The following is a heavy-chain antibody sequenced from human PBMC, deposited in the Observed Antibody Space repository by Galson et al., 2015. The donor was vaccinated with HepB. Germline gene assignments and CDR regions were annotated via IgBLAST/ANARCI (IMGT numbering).Heavy chain of an antibody. J-gene: IGHJ4*02. Sequence: SETLSLTCAVYGGSFSGYYWSWIRQPPGKGLEWIGEINHSGSTNYNPSLKSRVTISVDTSKNQFSLKLSSVTAADTAVYYCARGGVVLVPAATYFDYWGQGTLVTVSS. D-gene: IGHD2-2*01. CDR3: ARGGVVLVPAATYFDY. CDR1: GGSFSGYY. CDR2: INHSGST. V-gene: IGHV4-34*01.